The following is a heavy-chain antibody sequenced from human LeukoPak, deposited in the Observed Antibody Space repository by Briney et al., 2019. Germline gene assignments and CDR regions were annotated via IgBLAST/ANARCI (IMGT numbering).Heavy chain of an antibody. Sequence: ASVKVSCKASGGTFSSYAISWVRQAPGQGLEWMGGIIPIFGTANYAQKFQGRVTITTDESTSTAYMELSSLRSEDTAVYYCAREGGSGYENLDYWGQGTLVTVSS. V-gene: IGHV1-69*05. J-gene: IGHJ4*02. D-gene: IGHD5-12*01. CDR2: IIPIFGTA. CDR1: GGTFSSYA. CDR3: AREGGSGYENLDY.